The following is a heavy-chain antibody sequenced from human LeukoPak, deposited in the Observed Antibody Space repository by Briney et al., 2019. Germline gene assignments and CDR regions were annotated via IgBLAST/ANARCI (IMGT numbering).Heavy chain of an antibody. CDR3: ARERTSGYSYYFDY. CDR1: GGSISSYY. J-gene: IGHJ4*02. CDR2: ISYSGST. D-gene: IGHD3-22*01. Sequence: PSETLSLTCTVAGGSISSYYWSWIRQPPGKGLEWIGYISYSGSTNYDPSLKSRVTISVGTSKNQFSLKLSSVTAADTAVYYCARERTSGYSYYFDYWGQGTLVTVSS. V-gene: IGHV4-59*01.